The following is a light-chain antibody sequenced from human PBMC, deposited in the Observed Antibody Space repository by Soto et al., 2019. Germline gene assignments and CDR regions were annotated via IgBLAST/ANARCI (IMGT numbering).Light chain of an antibody. CDR2: DVS. J-gene: IGLJ1*01. CDR1: SSDVGGYNY. CDR3: CSYAGSYTFV. V-gene: IGLV2-11*01. Sequence: QSALTQPRSVSGSPGQSVTISCTGTSSDVGGYNYVSWYQQHPGKAPKLMIYDVSKRPSGVPGRFSGSKSGNTASLTISGLHDEDEADYYCCSYAGSYTFVFGTGTKLTVL.